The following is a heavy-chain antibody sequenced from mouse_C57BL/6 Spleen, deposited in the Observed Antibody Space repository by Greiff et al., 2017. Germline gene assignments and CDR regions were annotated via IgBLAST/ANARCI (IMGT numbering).Heavy chain of an antibody. CDR1: GYSFTDYN. CDR2: INPNYGTT. V-gene: IGHV1-39*01. J-gene: IGHJ2*01. D-gene: IGHD1-1*01. Sequence: VQLKESGPELVKPGASVKISCKASGYSFTDYNMNWVKQSNGKSLEWIGVINPNYGTTSYNQKFKGKATLTVDQSSSTAYMQLNSLISEDSAVYYCARSTTVVATNYFDYWGQGTTLTVSS. CDR3: ARSTTVVATNYFDY.